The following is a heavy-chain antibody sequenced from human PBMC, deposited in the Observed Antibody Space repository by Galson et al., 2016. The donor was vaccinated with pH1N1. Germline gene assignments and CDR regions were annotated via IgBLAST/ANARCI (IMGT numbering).Heavy chain of an antibody. D-gene: IGHD5-12*01. CDR2: INPSGDTT. V-gene: IGHV1-46*03. CDR1: GYTFSTYN. CDR3: ARDFYVGYAGGRLDY. J-gene: IGHJ4*02. Sequence: SVKVSCKESGYTFSTYNMHWVRQAPGQGLEWTGIINPSGDTTSYAQKFQGRVTMTRDTSANTVYMKLSSLRSEDTAIYYCARDFYVGYAGGRLDYWGQGTLVTVSS.